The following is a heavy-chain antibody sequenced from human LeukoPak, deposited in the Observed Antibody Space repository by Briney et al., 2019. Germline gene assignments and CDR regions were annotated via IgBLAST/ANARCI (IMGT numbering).Heavy chain of an antibody. D-gene: IGHD5-18*01. V-gene: IGHV3-74*01. J-gene: IGHJ6*03. Sequence: GGSLTLSCSASGFTFSSYWMHWLRQAPGKGLVRVSRINSDGSSTSYADSVKGPLTISRDNAKNTLYLQMISLRAEDTAVYDCARDQGDTARPTYYYYYMDVWGKGTTVTISS. CDR3: ARDQGDTARPTYYYYYMDV. CDR2: INSDGSST. CDR1: GFTFSSYW.